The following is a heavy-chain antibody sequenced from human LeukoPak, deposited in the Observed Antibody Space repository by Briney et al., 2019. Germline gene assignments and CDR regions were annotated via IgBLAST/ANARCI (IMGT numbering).Heavy chain of an antibody. CDR3: ARGSITMVRGVIGY. CDR1: GYTFTGYY. J-gene: IGHJ4*02. D-gene: IGHD3-10*01. CDR2: INPNSGGT. V-gene: IGHV1-2*02. Sequence: PEASVKVSCKAPGYTFTGYYMHWVRQAPGQGLEWMGWINPNSGGTNYAQKFQGRVTMTRDTSISTAYMELSRLRSDDTAVYYCARGSITMVRGVIGYWGQGTLVTVSS.